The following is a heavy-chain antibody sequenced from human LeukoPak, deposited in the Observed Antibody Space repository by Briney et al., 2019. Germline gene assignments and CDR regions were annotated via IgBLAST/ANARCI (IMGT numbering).Heavy chain of an antibody. J-gene: IGHJ5*02. CDR3: ARDRGYQHNWFDP. Sequence: ASVKVSCKASGYTFTGYYMHWVRQAPGQGLEWMGGIIPIFGTANYAQKFQGRVTITTDESTSTAYMELSSLRSEDTAVYYCARDRGYQHNWFDPWGQGTLVTVSS. CDR1: GYTFTGYY. CDR2: IIPIFGTA. V-gene: IGHV1-69*05. D-gene: IGHD2-2*01.